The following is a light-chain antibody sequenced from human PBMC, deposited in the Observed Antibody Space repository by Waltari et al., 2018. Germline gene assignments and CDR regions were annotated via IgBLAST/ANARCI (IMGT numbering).Light chain of an antibody. V-gene: IGLV3-9*01. CDR2: RDS. CDR3: QVWDSSTGV. Sequence: SYELTQPLSVSVALGQSARITCGGNNIGSKNVHWYQQKPGQAPVLVIYRDSNRPSGIPERVSGSNSGNTATLTSSRAQAGDEADYYCQVWDSSTGVFGTGTKVTVL. J-gene: IGLJ1*01. CDR1: NIGSKN.